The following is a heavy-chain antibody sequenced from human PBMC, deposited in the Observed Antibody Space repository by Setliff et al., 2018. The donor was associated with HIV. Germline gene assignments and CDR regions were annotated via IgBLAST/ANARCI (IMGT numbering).Heavy chain of an antibody. D-gene: IGHD3-22*01. CDR2: IRYDGSNK. J-gene: IGHJ4*02. Sequence: GGSLRLSCAASGFTFNTYGMNWVRQAPGKGLEWVAFIRYDGSNKYYADSVKGRFTISRDSSKNTLYLQMNSLRAEDTAVYYCAKDRYYDSSGSPFDYWGQGTLVTVSS. CDR3: AKDRYYDSSGSPFDY. CDR1: GFTFNTYG. V-gene: IGHV3-30*02.